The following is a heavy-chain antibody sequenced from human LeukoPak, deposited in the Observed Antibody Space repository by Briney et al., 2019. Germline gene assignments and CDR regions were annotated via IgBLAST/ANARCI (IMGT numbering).Heavy chain of an antibody. CDR1: GGTLSRYA. CDR2: IIPIFGTA. CDR3: ASQPEYYYDSSGYSNYFDY. J-gene: IGHJ4*02. D-gene: IGHD3-22*01. Sequence: SVKVSCKASGGTLSRYAISWVRQAPGQGLEWMGGIIPIFGTANYAQKFQGRVTITADESTSTAYMELSSLRSEDTAVYYCASQPEYYYDSSGYSNYFDYWGQGTLVTVSS. V-gene: IGHV1-69*13.